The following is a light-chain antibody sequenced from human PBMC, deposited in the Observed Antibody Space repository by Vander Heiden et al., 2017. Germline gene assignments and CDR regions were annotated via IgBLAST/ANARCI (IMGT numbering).Light chain of an antibody. J-gene: IGLJ1*01. CDR3: AAWDAGLNGYV. CDR2: GDN. CDR1: RSNIGAYA. Sequence: QSVLTQPPSVSGPPGQRVSISSSGSRSNIGAYAVNWYQQRPGTAPKLLIHGDNQRPSGVPDRFSGSKSGTSASLAISGLQSEDEADYYCAAWDAGLNGYVFGTGTKVTVL. V-gene: IGLV1-44*01.